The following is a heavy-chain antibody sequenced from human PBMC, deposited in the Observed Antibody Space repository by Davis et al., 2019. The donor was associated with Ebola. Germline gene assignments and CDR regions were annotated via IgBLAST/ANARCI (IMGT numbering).Heavy chain of an antibody. CDR2: ISSNGGST. J-gene: IGHJ4*02. Sequence: PGGSLRLSCSASGFTFSSYAMHWVRQAPGKGLEYVSAISSNGGSTYYADSVKGRFTISRDNSKNTLYLQMSSLRAEDTAVYYCVKVDDSSGYYYRFDYWGQGTLVTVSS. V-gene: IGHV3-64D*06. D-gene: IGHD3-22*01. CDR1: GFTFSSYA. CDR3: VKVDDSSGYYYRFDY.